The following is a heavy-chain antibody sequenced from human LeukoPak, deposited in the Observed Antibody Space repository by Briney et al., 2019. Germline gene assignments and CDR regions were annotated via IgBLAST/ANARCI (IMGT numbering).Heavy chain of an antibody. D-gene: IGHD2-21*02. J-gene: IGHJ3*02. CDR3: ARDLTANDAFDI. CDR2: IYTSGST. Sequence: SETLSLTCTVSGGSISSGSYYWSWLRQPAGKGLEWIGRIYTSGSTNYNPSLKSRVTISVDTSKNQFSLKLSSVTAADTAVYYCARDLTANDAFDIWGQGTMVTVS. V-gene: IGHV4-61*02. CDR1: GGSISSGSYY.